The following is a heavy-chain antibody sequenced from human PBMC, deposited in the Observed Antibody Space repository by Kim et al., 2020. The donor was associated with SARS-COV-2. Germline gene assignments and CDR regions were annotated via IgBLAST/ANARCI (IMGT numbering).Heavy chain of an antibody. D-gene: IGHD4-17*01. J-gene: IGHJ6*02. V-gene: IGHV4-31*03. CDR1: GGSISSGGYY. CDR3: ARMTTVSYYYYGMDV. CDR2: IYYSGST. Sequence: SETLSLTCTVSGGSISSGGYYWSWIRQHPGKGLEWIGYIYYSGSTYYNPSLKSRVTISVDTSKNQFSLKLSSVTAADTAVYYCARMTTVSYYYYGMDVWGQGTTVTVSS.